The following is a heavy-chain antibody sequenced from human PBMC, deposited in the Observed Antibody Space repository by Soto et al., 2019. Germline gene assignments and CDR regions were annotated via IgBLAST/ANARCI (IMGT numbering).Heavy chain of an antibody. V-gene: IGHV4-59*11. CDR2: IFYSGSTTY. Sequence: RSLTCTVSGGSISGHYWIWIRQPPGEGMEWIGYIFYSGSTTYNNNPSLKSRVTISVDTSKNQFSLRLSSVTVADTAVYYCARVGSSGWYPDYWGQGTLVTVSS. J-gene: IGHJ4*02. CDR3: ARVGSSGWYPDY. D-gene: IGHD6-19*01. CDR1: GGSISGHY.